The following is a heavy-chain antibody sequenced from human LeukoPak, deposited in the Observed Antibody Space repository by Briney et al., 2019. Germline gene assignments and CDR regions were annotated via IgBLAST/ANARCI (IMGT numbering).Heavy chain of an antibody. V-gene: IGHV1-2*02. CDR1: GYTFIGYY. CDR2: INPNSGGT. D-gene: IGHD3-16*02. CDR3: ARDIGSDYYYMDV. Sequence: ASVKVSCKASGYTFIGYYMHWVRQAPGQGLEWMGWINPNSGGTNYAQKFQGRVTMTRDTSISTAYMELSRLRSDDTAVYYCARDIGSDYYYMDVWGKGTTVTISS. J-gene: IGHJ6*03.